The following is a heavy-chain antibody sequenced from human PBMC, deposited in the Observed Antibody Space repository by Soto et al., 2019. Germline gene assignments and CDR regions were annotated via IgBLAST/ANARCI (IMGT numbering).Heavy chain of an antibody. V-gene: IGHV1-69*01. D-gene: IGHD5-18*01. CDR1: GGTFSSYA. CDR2: IIPIFGTA. J-gene: IGHJ4*02. CDR3: AIVDTATVPPPQLRDYFDY. Sequence: QVQLVQSGAEVKKPGSSVKVSCKASGGTFSSYAISWVRQAPGQGLEWMGGIIPIFGTANYAQKFQGRVTITADETTSTANMELSSLRSEDTDVYYCAIVDTATVPPPQLRDYFDYWGQGTLVTVSS.